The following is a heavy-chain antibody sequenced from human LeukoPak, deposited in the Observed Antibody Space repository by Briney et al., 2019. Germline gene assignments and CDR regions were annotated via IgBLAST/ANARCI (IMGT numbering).Heavy chain of an antibody. CDR1: GGSINSYY. V-gene: IGHV4-59*08. D-gene: IGHD2-15*01. CDR3: VRHLSAGRPAFDI. Sequence: SETLSLTCTVSGGSINSYYWSWIRQPPGKGREGIGYIYYSGSTNYNPSLKSRVTISVDTSNNKFSLTLTSLTAADTAVYYCVRHLSAGRPAFDIWGQGTMVTVSS. J-gene: IGHJ3*02. CDR2: IYYSGST.